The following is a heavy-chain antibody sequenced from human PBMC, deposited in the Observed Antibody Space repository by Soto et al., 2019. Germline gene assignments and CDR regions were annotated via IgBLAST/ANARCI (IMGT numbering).Heavy chain of an antibody. D-gene: IGHD2-21*01. J-gene: IGHJ5*02. CDR3: ARDTGGAVIGLNWFDP. V-gene: IGHV3-48*02. Sequence: PGGSLRLSCAASGFTFSTFGMNWVRQAPGKGLEWISYISSSSTTIFYGGSVEGRFTVSRDNAENSLYLQMNSLRDEDTAVYYCARDTGGAVIGLNWFDPWGHGTLVTVSS. CDR2: ISSSSTTI. CDR1: GFTFSTFG.